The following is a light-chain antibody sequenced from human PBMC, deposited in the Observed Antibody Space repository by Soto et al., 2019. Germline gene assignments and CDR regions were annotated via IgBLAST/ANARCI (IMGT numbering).Light chain of an antibody. Sequence: EIVLTQSPGTLSLSPGERATLSCRASQSVSSSYLAWYQQKPGQAPRLLIYGASSRATGIPDRFSGSGSGTAFTLTISRLEPGDVVVYYCQQYGSSPRTFGQGTKLEIK. CDR1: QSVSSSY. CDR2: GAS. V-gene: IGKV3-20*01. J-gene: IGKJ2*01. CDR3: QQYGSSPRT.